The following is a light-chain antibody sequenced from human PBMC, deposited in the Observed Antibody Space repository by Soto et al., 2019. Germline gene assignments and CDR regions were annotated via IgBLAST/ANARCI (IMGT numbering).Light chain of an antibody. Sequence: DIVMTQSPVSLSVSLGERATINCKSSQTVFHSSYNKDFLAWYQQKPGQPPKLLFYWASTRESGVPARFSGGGSGTDFSLTISSLRAEDVAVYYCQQYYSSLTFGQGTKLEIK. J-gene: IGKJ2*01. V-gene: IGKV4-1*01. CDR2: WAS. CDR3: QQYYSSLT. CDR1: QTVFHSSYNKDF.